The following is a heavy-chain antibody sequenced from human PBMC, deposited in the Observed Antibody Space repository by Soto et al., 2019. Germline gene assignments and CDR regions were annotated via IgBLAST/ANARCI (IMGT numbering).Heavy chain of an antibody. CDR3: AREAQLVGYYYYGMDV. CDR2: IIPIFGTA. V-gene: IGHV1-69*01. J-gene: IGHJ6*02. D-gene: IGHD6-13*01. CDR1: GGTFSSYA. Sequence: QVQLVQSGAEVKKPGSSVKVSCKASGGTFSSYAISWVRQAPGQGLEWRGGIIPIFGTANYAQKFQGIVTITADESTSTAYMELSSLRSEDKAVYYCAREAQLVGYYYYGMDVWGQGTTVTVSS.